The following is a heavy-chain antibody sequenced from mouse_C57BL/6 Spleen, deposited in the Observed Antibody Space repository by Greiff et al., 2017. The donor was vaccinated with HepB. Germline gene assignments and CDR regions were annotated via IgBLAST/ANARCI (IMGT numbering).Heavy chain of an antibody. CDR2: INPNNGGT. CDR3: ASRAGTRWAWFAY. CDR1: GYTFTDYY. V-gene: IGHV1-26*01. J-gene: IGHJ3*01. D-gene: IGHD3-3*01. Sequence: EVQLQQSGPELVKPGASVKISCKASGYTFTDYYMNWVKQSHGKSLEWIGDINPNNGGTSYNQKFKGKATLTVDKSSSTAYMEIRSLTSEDSAVYYCASRAGTRWAWFAYWGQGTLVTVSA.